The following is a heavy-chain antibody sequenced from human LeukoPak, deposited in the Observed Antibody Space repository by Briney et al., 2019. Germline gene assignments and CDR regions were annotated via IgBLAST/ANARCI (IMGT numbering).Heavy chain of an antibody. V-gene: IGHV5-51*01. J-gene: IGHJ3*02. CDR1: GYSFTSYW. CDR2: IYPGDSDT. Sequence: GESLKISCKGSGYSFTSYWIGWVCQMPGKGLEWMGIIYPGDSDTRYSPSFQGQVTTSADKSISTAYLQWSSLKASDTAMYYCARVGATWDDAFDIWGQGTMVTVSS. D-gene: IGHD1-26*01. CDR3: ARVGATWDDAFDI.